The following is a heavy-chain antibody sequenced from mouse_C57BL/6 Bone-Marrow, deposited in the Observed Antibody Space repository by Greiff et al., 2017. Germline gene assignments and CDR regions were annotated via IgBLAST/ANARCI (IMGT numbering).Heavy chain of an antibody. Sequence: EVQVVESGGGLVKPGGSLKLSCAASGFTFSSYAMSWVRQTPEKRLEWVATISDGGSYTYYPDNVKGRFTISRDNAKNNLYLQMSHLKSEDTAMYYCARDGYYGSSYVRYFDYWGQGTTLTVSS. CDR2: ISDGGSYT. J-gene: IGHJ2*01. V-gene: IGHV5-4*01. CDR3: ARDGYYGSSYVRYFDY. D-gene: IGHD1-1*01. CDR1: GFTFSSYA.